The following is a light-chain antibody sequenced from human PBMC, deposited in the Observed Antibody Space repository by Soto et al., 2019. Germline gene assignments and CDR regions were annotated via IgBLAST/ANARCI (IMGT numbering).Light chain of an antibody. Sequence: QYLLTQPASVSGSPGQSITISCTRTSSDVGGYNYVSWYQQHPGKAPKLMIYEVSNRPSGVSKRFSGSKSGNTASLTISGLQAEDEADYYCSSYTSSSTYVFGTGTKVTVL. CDR1: SSDVGGYNY. J-gene: IGLJ1*01. CDR2: EVS. CDR3: SSYTSSSTYV. V-gene: IGLV2-14*01.